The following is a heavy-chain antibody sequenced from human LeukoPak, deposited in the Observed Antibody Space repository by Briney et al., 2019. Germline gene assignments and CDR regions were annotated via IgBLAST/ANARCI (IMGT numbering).Heavy chain of an antibody. D-gene: IGHD3-10*01. J-gene: IGHJ4*02. CDR2: ISSSSSYV. CDR3: ARDFGIDY. V-gene: IGHV3-21*01. CDR1: GFTFGIYT. Sequence: GGSVSLSCVVSGFTFGIYTMKCARQPPGGGLGWLSSISSSSSYVYYADSVKGRFTISRDNAKNSLYLQMNSLRAEDTAVYYCARDFGIDYWGQGTLVTVSS.